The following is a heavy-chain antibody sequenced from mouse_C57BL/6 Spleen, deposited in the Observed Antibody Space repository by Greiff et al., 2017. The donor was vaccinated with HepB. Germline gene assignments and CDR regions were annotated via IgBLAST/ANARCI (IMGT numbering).Heavy chain of an antibody. D-gene: IGHD2-4*01. Sequence: EVQLQQSGPVLVKPGASVKMSCKASGYTFTDYYMNWVKQSHGKSLEWIGVINTYNGGTSYNQKFKGKATLTVDKSSSTAYMELTSLTSEDSAVYYCARYDYDGYYFDYWGQGTTLTVSS. CDR3: ARYDYDGYYFDY. CDR2: INTYNGGT. CDR1: GYTFTDYY. J-gene: IGHJ2*01. V-gene: IGHV1-19*01.